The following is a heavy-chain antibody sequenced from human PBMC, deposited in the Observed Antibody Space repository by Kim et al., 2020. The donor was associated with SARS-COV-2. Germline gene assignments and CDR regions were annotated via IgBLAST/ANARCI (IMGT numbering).Heavy chain of an antibody. CDR3: ARDRPDHDAFDI. V-gene: IGHV3-21*01. Sequence: GGSLRLSCAASGFTFSSYSMNWVRQAPGKGLEWVSSISSSSSYIYYADSVKGRFTISRDNAKNSLYLQMNSLRAEDTAVYYCARDRPDHDAFDIWGQGTMVTVSS. CDR1: GFTFSSYS. CDR2: ISSSSSYI. J-gene: IGHJ3*02.